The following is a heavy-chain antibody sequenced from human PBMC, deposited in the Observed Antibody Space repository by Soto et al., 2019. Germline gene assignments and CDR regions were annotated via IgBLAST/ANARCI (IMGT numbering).Heavy chain of an antibody. Sequence: EVQLLQSGGDLVQPGGSLRLSCAASGFTFSNFAMSWVRQAPGKGLEWVSGISGSGSSTFYADSVKGRFIISRDNSKKTLYLQMNSLKAEDTAVYYCRKDVVAVPAATGWFDPWGQGTLVTVSS. D-gene: IGHD2-2*01. J-gene: IGHJ5*02. CDR3: RKDVVAVPAATGWFDP. CDR2: ISGSGSST. V-gene: IGHV3-23*01. CDR1: GFTFSNFA.